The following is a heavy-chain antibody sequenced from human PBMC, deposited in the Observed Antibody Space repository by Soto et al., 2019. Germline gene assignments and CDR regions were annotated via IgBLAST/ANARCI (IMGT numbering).Heavy chain of an antibody. CDR1: GGTFSSYA. CDR2: IIPIFGTA. D-gene: IGHD2-15*01. V-gene: IGHV1-69*01. CDR3: ARGYCSGGSCSSYYFDY. J-gene: IGHJ4*02. Sequence: QVQLVQSGAEVKKPGSSVKVSCKASGGTFSSYAISWVRQAPGQGLEWMGGIIPIFGTAKYAQKFQGRVTITADESTSTAYMELSSLRSEDTAVYYCARGYCSGGSCSSYYFDYWGQGTLVTVSS.